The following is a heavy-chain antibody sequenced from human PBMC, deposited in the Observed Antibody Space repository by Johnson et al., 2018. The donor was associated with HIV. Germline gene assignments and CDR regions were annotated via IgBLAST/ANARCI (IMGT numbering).Heavy chain of an antibody. CDR3: AREHRYYYDISGYYRGDAFDI. J-gene: IGHJ3*02. V-gene: IGHV3-30*03. Sequence: QVLLVESGGVVVQPGGSLRLSCAASGFTFDDYTMHWVRQAPGKGLEWVAVITYDGNNEYYTDSVKGRFTISRENSKNTLYLQMNSLRAEDTAVYYCAREHRYYYDISGYYRGDAFDIWGQGTMVTVSS. CDR2: ITYDGNNE. CDR1: GFTFDDYT. D-gene: IGHD3-22*01.